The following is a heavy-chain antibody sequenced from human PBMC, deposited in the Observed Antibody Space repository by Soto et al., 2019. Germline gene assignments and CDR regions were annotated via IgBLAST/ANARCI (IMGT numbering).Heavy chain of an antibody. CDR2: VYYDEST. CDR3: GKVLIGATRHADVDS. J-gene: IGHJ4*02. CDR1: GVSLNSGHYY. D-gene: IGHD2-15*01. Sequence: QVQLQESGPGLLEPLETLSLTCSVSGVSLNSGHYYWVWVRQSPGKGLAWIASVYYDESTYYNPYRKSRVTISIDKPRNQFSLTLKSVTAADTAVYYCGKVLIGATRHADVDSWGQGARVTVSS. V-gene: IGHV4-39*01.